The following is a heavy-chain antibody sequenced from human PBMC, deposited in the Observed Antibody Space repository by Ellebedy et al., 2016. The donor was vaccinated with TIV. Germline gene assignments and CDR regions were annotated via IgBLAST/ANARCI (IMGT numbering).Heavy chain of an antibody. V-gene: IGHV4-39*01. D-gene: IGHD1-26*01. Sequence: SETLSLXXTVSGGSISSSSYYWGWIRQPPGKGLEWIGSIYYSGSTYYNPSLKSRVTISVDTSKNQSSLKLSSVTAADTAVYYCARQVGAFDYWGQGTLVTVSS. CDR1: GGSISSSSYY. CDR3: ARQVGAFDY. J-gene: IGHJ4*02. CDR2: IYYSGST.